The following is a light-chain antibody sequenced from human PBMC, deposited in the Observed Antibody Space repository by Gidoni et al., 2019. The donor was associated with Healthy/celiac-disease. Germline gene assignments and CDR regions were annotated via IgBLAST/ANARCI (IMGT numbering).Light chain of an antibody. V-gene: IGKV1-39*01. CDR1: QSISSY. CDR2: AAS. J-gene: IGKJ1*01. Sequence: DIQMTQSPSSLPASVGDSVTIPCRASQSISSYLNWYQQRPGKAPKLLIYAASSLKSGVPSRFSGSGSGTDFSLTISSMQPEKIATYYCQQSYSTPWTVGQGTKVEIK. CDR3: QQSYSTPWT.